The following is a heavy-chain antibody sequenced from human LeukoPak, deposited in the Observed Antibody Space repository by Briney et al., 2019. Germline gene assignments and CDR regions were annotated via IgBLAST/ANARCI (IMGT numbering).Heavy chain of an antibody. J-gene: IGHJ5*02. CDR3: AIVMITFGGVIDP. CDR1: GYTFTGYY. Sequence: ASVKVSCKASGYTFTGYYMHWVRQAPGQGLEWMGWINPNSGGTNYAQKFQGRVTMTRDTSISTAYMELSGLRSDDTAVYYCAIVMITFGGVIDPWGQGTLVTVSS. V-gene: IGHV1-2*02. CDR2: INPNSGGT. D-gene: IGHD3-16*01.